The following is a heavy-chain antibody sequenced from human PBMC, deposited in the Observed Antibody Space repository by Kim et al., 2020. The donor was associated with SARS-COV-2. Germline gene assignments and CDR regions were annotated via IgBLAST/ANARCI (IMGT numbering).Heavy chain of an antibody. CDR3: ARASDWFDP. CDR2: GNQ. V-gene: IGHV1-18*01. J-gene: IGHJ5*02. Sequence: GNQNYAQKLQGRVTMTTDTSTSTAYMELRSLRSDDTAVYYCARASDWFDPWGQGTLVTVSS.